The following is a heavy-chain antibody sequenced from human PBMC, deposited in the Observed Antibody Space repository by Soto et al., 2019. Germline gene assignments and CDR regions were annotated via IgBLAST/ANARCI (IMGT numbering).Heavy chain of an antibody. CDR3: ARERTGTTSMDV. V-gene: IGHV1-8*01. J-gene: IGHJ6*02. D-gene: IGHD1-1*01. CDR1: GYSFTSYG. Sequence: QVQLVQSGAEVKKPGASVKVSCKASGYSFTSYGINWVRQATGQGLEWMGWMNPNSGNTGYAQKFQGRVTMTRNTSISTAYMELSSLRSEDTAVYYCARERTGTTSMDVWGQGTTVTVSS. CDR2: MNPNSGNT.